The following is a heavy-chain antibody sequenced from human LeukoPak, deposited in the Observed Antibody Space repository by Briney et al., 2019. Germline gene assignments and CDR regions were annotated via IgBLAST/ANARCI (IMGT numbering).Heavy chain of an antibody. Sequence: PSQTLSLTCTVSGGSISSGGYYWSCLRQPPGKGLEWIGYIYHSGSTYYNPSLKSRVTISVDRSKNQFSLKLNSVTAADTAVYYCARGGVRGVTIDYWGQGTLVTVSS. CDR1: GGSISSGGYY. D-gene: IGHD3-10*01. J-gene: IGHJ4*02. CDR2: IYHSGST. CDR3: ARGGVRGVTIDY. V-gene: IGHV4-30-2*01.